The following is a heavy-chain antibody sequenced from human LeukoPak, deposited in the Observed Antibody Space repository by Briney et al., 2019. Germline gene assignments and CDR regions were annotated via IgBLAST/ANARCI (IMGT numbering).Heavy chain of an antibody. CDR2: ISWNSGTI. CDR1: GFTFDDYA. CDR3: AKDKSYFGSGSYCFDY. J-gene: IGHJ4*02. Sequence: PGGSLRLSCAASGFTFDDYAMHWVRQAPGMDLEWVSGISWNSGTIRYANSVRGRFTSSRDNAKNSLYLQMSSLRADDTALYYCAKDKSYFGSGSYCFDYWGQGTLVTVSS. V-gene: IGHV3-9*01. D-gene: IGHD3-10*01.